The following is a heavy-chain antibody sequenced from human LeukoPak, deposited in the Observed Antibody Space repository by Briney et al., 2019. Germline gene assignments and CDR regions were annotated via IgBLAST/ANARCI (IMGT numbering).Heavy chain of an antibody. Sequence: SETLSLTCTVSGGSISSYYWSWIRQPPGKGLEWIGRIYTSGSTNYNPSLKSRVTISVDTSKNQFSLKLSSVTAADTAVYYCARERRDIVVVVAATNWFDPWGQGTLVTVSS. CDR3: ARERRDIVVVVAATNWFDP. J-gene: IGHJ5*02. V-gene: IGHV4-4*07. CDR1: GGSISSYY. D-gene: IGHD2-15*01. CDR2: IYTSGST.